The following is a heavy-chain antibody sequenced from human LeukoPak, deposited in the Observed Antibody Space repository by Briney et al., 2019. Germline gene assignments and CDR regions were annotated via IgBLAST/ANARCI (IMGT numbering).Heavy chain of an antibody. CDR1: GFTFSSYA. CDR3: ARDPGSSGRYGGDYFDY. D-gene: IGHD6-19*01. CDR2: ISYDGSNK. Sequence: GGSLRLSCAASGFTFSSYAMHWVRQAPGKGLEWVAVISYDGSNKYYADSVKGRFTISRDNSKNTLYLQMNSLRAEDTAVYYCARDPGSSGRYGGDYFDYWGQGTLATVSS. J-gene: IGHJ4*02. V-gene: IGHV3-30-3*01.